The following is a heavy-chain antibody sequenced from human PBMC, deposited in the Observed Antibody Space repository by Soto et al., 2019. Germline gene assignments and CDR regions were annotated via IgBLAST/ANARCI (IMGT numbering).Heavy chain of an antibody. V-gene: IGHV2-5*01. CDR3: AHRPGGSGWRYYFDY. CDR1: GFSLTSTGVG. CDR2: TYWNDDD. Sequence: PTQTLTLTCSFSGFSLTSTGVGVGWFRQPPGKALEWLGLTYWNDDDRYRSSLRSRLTITKDTSKNQVVLTMTNMDPEDTATYYCAHRPGGSGWRYYFDYWGQGTLGTVSS. D-gene: IGHD6-19*01. J-gene: IGHJ4*02.